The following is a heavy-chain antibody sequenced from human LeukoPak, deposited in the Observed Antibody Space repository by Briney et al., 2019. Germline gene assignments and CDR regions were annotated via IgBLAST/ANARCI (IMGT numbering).Heavy chain of an antibody. CDR3: ARGGHYYDSSGYYDY. Sequence: PSETLSLTCTVSGGSISSYYWSWIRQPPGKGLEWIGYIYYSGSTNYNPSLKSRVTISVDTSKNQFSLKLSSVTAADTAVYYCARGGHYYDSSGYYDYWGQGTLVTVSS. CDR2: IYYSGST. CDR1: GGSISSYY. V-gene: IGHV4-59*01. D-gene: IGHD3-22*01. J-gene: IGHJ4*02.